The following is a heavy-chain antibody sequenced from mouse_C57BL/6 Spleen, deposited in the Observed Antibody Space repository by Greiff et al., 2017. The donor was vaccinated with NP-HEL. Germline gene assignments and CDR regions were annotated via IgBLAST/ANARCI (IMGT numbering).Heavy chain of an antibody. D-gene: IGHD3-2*02. CDR2: IDPSDSET. J-gene: IGHJ3*01. CDR1: GYTFTSYW. CDR3: ARSGTAQATIAY. V-gene: IGHV1-52*01. Sequence: QVQLQQPGAELVRPGSSVKLSCKASGYTFTSYWMHWVKQRPIQGLEWIGNIDPSDSETHYNQKFKDKATLTVDKSSSTAYMQLSSLTSEDSAVYCCARSGTAQATIAYWGQGTLVTVSA.